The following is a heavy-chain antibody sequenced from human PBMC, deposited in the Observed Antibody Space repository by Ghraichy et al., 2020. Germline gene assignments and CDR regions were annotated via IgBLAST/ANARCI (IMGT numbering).Heavy chain of an antibody. D-gene: IGHD3-10*01. CDR3: ATGIAAGGIME. J-gene: IGHJ4*02. Sequence: GGSLRLSCTASNFTFSTSTMNWVRQAPGKGLEWIAYITITSTTIYYADSVKGRFTVSRDNDMKSLYLQMNSLRVDDTAVYYCATGIAAGGIMEWGQGTLVTVSS. CDR1: NFTFSTST. V-gene: IGHV3-48*01. CDR2: ITITSTTI.